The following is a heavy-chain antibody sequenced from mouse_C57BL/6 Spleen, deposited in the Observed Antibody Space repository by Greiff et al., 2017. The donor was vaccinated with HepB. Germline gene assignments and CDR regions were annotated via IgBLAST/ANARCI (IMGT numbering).Heavy chain of an antibody. CDR2: ICGGGST. CDR1: GFSLTSYG. J-gene: IGHJ4*01. V-gene: IGHV2-9*01. Sequence: QVQLKESGPGLVAPSASLSITCTVSGFSLTSYGVDWVRQPPGKGLEWLGVICGGGSTNDNSDLMSRLTIRKDNSKSQVFLKMNSQQTDDTAMYYCDERDVAMDYWGQGTSVTVSS. CDR3: DERDVAMDY.